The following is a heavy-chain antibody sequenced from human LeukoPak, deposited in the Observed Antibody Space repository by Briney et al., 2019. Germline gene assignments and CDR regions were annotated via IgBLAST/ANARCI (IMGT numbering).Heavy chain of an antibody. V-gene: IGHV4-34*01. CDR3: ARTSGDGYFDY. D-gene: IGHD2-21*01. Sequence: SETLSLTCAVYGGXFSDYYWSWIRQPPGKGLKWIGEINHSGSTNYNPSLKSRVTISIDTSKNQFSLRLTSVTAADTAVYYCARTSGDGYFDYWGQGTLVTASS. CDR1: GGXFSDYY. J-gene: IGHJ4*02. CDR2: INHSGST.